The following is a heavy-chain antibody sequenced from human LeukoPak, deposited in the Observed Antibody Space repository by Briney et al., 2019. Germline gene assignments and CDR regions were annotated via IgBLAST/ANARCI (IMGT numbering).Heavy chain of an antibody. V-gene: IGHV1-18*01. Sequence: ASVKVSCKASGYTFISYGISWVRQAPGQGLEWLGWISPYNGNTNYAQKLQGRVTMTTDTSTSTAYMELRSLRSDDAAVYYCATYCGGDCYTGYWGRGTLVTVSS. J-gene: IGHJ4*02. CDR2: ISPYNGNT. CDR1: GYTFISYG. CDR3: ATYCGGDCYTGY. D-gene: IGHD2-21*02.